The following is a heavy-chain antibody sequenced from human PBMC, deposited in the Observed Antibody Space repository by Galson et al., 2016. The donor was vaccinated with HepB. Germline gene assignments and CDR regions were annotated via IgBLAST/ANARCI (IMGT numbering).Heavy chain of an antibody. CDR3: AKYYYDYVWGSYRYTSIDY. Sequence: SLRLSCAASGFTFNDYAMHWVRQAPGKGLEWVSGISWNSGSIGYADSVKGRFTISRDNAKNSLYLQMNSLRAEDTAFYYCAKYYYDYVWGSYRYTSIDYWGQGTLVTVSS. CDR1: GFTFNDYA. CDR2: ISWNSGSI. J-gene: IGHJ4*02. V-gene: IGHV3-9*01. D-gene: IGHD3-16*02.